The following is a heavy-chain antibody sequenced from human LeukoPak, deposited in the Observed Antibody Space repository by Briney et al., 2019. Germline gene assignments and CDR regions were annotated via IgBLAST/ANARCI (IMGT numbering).Heavy chain of an antibody. D-gene: IGHD2-21*01. CDR1: EYNFANYW. Sequence: GESLKTSCQGFEYNFANYWIAWVRQMPGKGLEWMGVIWPDDSTTEYSPPFQGHVTISADQSIDPAYLHWSSLEASDTAMYYCARLRCGRARRLKSQFYSGLDVWGQGTTVTVSS. CDR3: ARLRCGRARRLKSQFYSGLDV. V-gene: IGHV5-51*01. J-gene: IGHJ6*02. CDR2: IWPDDSTT.